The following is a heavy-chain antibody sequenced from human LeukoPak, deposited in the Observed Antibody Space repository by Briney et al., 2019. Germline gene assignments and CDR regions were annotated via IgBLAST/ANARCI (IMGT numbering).Heavy chain of an antibody. D-gene: IGHD6-19*01. CDR3: ARAVAGTYYFDY. CDR2: IIPIFGTA. V-gene: IGHV1-69*13. J-gene: IGHJ4*02. Sequence: SVKVSCKASGYTFTSYGISWVRQAPGQGLEWMGGIIPIFGTANYAQKFQGRVTITADESTSTAYMELSSLRSEDTAVYYCARAVAGTYYFDYWGQGTLVTVSS. CDR1: GYTFTSYG.